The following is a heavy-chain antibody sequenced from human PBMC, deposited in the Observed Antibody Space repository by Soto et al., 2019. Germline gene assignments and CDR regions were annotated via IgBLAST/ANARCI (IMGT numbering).Heavy chain of an antibody. V-gene: IGHV3-30*04. Sequence: GGSLRLSCAASGFTFSSYAMHWVRQAPGKGLEWVAVISYDGSNKYYADSVKGRFTISRDNSKNTLYLQMNSLRAEGTAVYYCARGAYSSSVYFDYWGQGTLVTVSS. CDR3: ARGAYSSSVYFDY. CDR2: ISYDGSNK. D-gene: IGHD6-6*01. J-gene: IGHJ4*02. CDR1: GFTFSSYA.